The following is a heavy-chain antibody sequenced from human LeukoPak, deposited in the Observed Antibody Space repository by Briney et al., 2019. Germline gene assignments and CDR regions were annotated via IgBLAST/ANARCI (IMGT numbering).Heavy chain of an antibody. D-gene: IGHD5-18*01. CDR3: ARSPVDTWFDP. Sequence: GGSLRLSCAASGFTFSSYSMNWVRQAPGKGLEWVSYISSSGSTIYYADSVKGRFTISRDNAKNSLYLQMNSLRAEDTAVYYCARSPVDTWFDPWGQGTLVTVSS. CDR1: GFTFSSYS. J-gene: IGHJ5*02. V-gene: IGHV3-48*04. CDR2: ISSSGSTI.